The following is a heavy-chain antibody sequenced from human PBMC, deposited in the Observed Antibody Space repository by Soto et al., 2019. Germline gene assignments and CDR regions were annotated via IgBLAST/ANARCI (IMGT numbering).Heavy chain of an antibody. D-gene: IGHD3-3*01. CDR2: ISSSGSTI. J-gene: IGHJ6*02. CDR1: GFTFSSYE. Sequence: EVQLVESGGGLVQPGGSLRLSCAASGFTFSSYEMNWVRQAPGKGLEWVSYISSSGSTIYYADSVKGRFTISRDNAKNSLYLQMNSLRAEDTAVYYCARDFWGWGYDFWSYYYYGMDVWGQGTTVTVSS. V-gene: IGHV3-48*03. CDR3: ARDFWGWGYDFWSYYYYGMDV.